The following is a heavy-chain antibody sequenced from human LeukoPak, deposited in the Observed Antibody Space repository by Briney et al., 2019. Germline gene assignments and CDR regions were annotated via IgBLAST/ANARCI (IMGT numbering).Heavy chain of an antibody. CDR3: AKDMGGSSIYHPVFDY. V-gene: IGHV3-9*03. D-gene: IGHD6-6*01. Sequence: PGGSLRLSCAASGFTFDDYAMHWVRQAPGKGLEWVSGISWNSGSIGYADSVKGRFTISRDNAKNPLYLQMNSLRAEDMALYYCAKDMGGSSIYHPVFDYWGQGTLVTVSS. CDR1: GFTFDDYA. J-gene: IGHJ4*02. CDR2: ISWNSGSI.